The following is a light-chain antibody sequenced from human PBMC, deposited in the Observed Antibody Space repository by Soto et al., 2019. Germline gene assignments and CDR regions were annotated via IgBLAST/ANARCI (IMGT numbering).Light chain of an antibody. V-gene: IGKV1-5*01. CDR1: QSISSW. CDR3: QQYNSYSPRRT. Sequence: IQMTQSPSTLSASVGDRVTITCRASQSISSWLAWYQQKPGKAPKLLIYDASSLESGVPSRFSGSGSGTEFTLTISSLQPDDFATYYCQQYNSYSPRRTFGQGTKVDIK. CDR2: DAS. J-gene: IGKJ1*01.